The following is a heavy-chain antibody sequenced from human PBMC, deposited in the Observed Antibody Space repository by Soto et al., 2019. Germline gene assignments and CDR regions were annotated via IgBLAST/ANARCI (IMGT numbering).Heavy chain of an antibody. V-gene: IGHV1-2*04. CDR3: ARGDSRLLYYMDV. CDR2: INPNSGGT. CDR1: GYTFTGYY. D-gene: IGHD3-22*01. J-gene: IGHJ6*03. Sequence: ASVKVSCKASGYTFTGYYMHWVRQAPGQGLEWTGWINPNSGGTNYAQKFQGWVTMTRDTSISTAYMELSRLRSDDTAVYYCARGDSRLLYYMDVWGKGTTVTVSS.